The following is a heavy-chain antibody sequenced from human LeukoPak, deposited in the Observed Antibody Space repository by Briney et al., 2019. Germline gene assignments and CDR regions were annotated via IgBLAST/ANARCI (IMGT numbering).Heavy chain of an antibody. CDR2: IYYSGST. Sequence: SETLSLTCTVSGGSISSYFWSWIRQPPGKGLEWIGYIYYSGSTNYNPSLKSRVTMSVDTSKNQFSLKLSSVTAADTAVYYCAKWGSGSYYKGSFDYWGQGTLVTVSS. D-gene: IGHD3-10*01. J-gene: IGHJ4*02. CDR3: AKWGSGSYYKGSFDY. V-gene: IGHV4-59*08. CDR1: GGSISSYF.